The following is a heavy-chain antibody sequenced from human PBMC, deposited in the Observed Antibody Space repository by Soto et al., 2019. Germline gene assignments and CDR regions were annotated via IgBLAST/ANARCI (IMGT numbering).Heavy chain of an antibody. CDR1: GFTFSSYA. Sequence: QVQLVESGGGVVQPGRSLRLSCAASGFTFSSYAMHWVRQAPGKGLEWVAVISYDGSNKYYADSVKGRFTISRDNSNNTLYLQMNSLRAEDTAVYYCARAPGIAAAGTVDYWGQGTLVTVSS. CDR3: ARAPGIAAAGTVDY. D-gene: IGHD6-13*01. J-gene: IGHJ4*02. V-gene: IGHV3-30-3*01. CDR2: ISYDGSNK.